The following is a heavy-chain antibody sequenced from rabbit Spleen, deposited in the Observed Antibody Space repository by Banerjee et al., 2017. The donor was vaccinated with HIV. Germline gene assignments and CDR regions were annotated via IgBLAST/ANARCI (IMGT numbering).Heavy chain of an antibody. V-gene: IGHV1S45*01. D-gene: IGHD8-1*01. Sequence: QQQLEESGGGLVKPEGSLTLTCTASGFSFSSGYWICWVRQAPGKGLQWIACISTSSGNIYYANWAKGRFTISKTSPTTVTLQMTSLTAADTATYFCARDVGNTNYYFNLWGQGTLVTVS. CDR2: ISTSSGNI. CDR1: GFSFSSGYW. J-gene: IGHJ4*01. CDR3: ARDVGNTNYYFNL.